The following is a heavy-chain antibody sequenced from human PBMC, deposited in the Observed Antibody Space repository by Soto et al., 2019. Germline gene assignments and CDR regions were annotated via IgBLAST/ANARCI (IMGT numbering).Heavy chain of an antibody. CDR3: ARDSTAMGSYYYYGMDV. D-gene: IGHD5-18*01. CDR1: GGSISSGGYY. V-gene: IGHV4-31*03. Sequence: SETLSLTCTVSGGSISSGGYYWSWLRQHPGKGLEWIGYIYYSGSTYYNPSLKSRVTISVDTSKNQFSLKLSSVTAADTAVYYCARDSTAMGSYYYYGMDVWGQGTTVTVSS. CDR2: IYYSGST. J-gene: IGHJ6*02.